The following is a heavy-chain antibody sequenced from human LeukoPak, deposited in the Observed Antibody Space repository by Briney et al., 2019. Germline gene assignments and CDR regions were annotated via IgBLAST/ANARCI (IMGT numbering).Heavy chain of an antibody. Sequence: ASVKVSCKASGYTFTSYAMHWVRQAPGQRLEWMGWINAGNGNTKYSQKFQGRVTITRDTSASTAYMELSSLRSEDTAVYYCARDWGYNWNDADYWGQGTLVTVSS. CDR3: ARDWGYNWNDADY. D-gene: IGHD1-20*01. CDR1: GYTFTSYA. V-gene: IGHV1-3*01. CDR2: INAGNGNT. J-gene: IGHJ4*02.